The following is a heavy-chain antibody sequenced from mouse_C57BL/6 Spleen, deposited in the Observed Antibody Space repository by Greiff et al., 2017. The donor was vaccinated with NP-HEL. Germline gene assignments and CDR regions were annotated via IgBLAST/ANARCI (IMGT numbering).Heavy chain of an antibody. V-gene: IGHV5-17*01. CDR3: ANYDGAYYAMDY. J-gene: IGHJ4*01. CDR1: GFTFSDYG. D-gene: IGHD2-4*01. CDR2: ISSGSSTI. Sequence: EVNVVESGGGLVKPGGSLKLSCAASGFTFSDYGMHWVRQAPEKGLEWVAYISSGSSTIYYADTVKGRFTISRDNAKNTLFLQMTSLRSEDTAMYYCANYDGAYYAMDYWGQGTSVTVSS.